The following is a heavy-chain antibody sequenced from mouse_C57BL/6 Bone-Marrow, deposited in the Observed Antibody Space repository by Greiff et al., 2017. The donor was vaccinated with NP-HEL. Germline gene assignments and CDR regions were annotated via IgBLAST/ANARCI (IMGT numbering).Heavy chain of an antibody. CDR2: IRNKANGYTT. Sequence: EVMLVESGGGLVQPGGSLSLSCAASGFTFTDYYMSWVRQPPGKALEWLGFIRNKANGYTTEYSASVKGRFTISRDNSQSILYLQMNALRAEDSATCYCARYLISSMGYWGQGTSVTVSS. D-gene: IGHD1-2*01. CDR3: ARYLISSMGY. J-gene: IGHJ4*01. V-gene: IGHV7-3*01. CDR1: GFTFTDYY.